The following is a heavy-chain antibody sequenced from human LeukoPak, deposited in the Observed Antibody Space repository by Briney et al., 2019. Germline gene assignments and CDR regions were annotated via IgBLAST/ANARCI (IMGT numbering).Heavy chain of an antibody. CDR1: GSTVSSNY. D-gene: IGHD3-22*01. CDR2: IYSGGST. V-gene: IGHV3-53*01. Sequence: GGSLRLSCAASGSTVSSNYMNWVRQAPGKGLEWVSVIYSGGSTYYADSVKGRFTISRDNSKNTLYLQMNSLRAEDTAVYYCARESYDSSGYHFDYWGQGTLVTVSS. J-gene: IGHJ4*02. CDR3: ARESYDSSGYHFDY.